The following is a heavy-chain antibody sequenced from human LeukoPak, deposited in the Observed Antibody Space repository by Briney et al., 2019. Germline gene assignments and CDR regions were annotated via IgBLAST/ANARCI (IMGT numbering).Heavy chain of an antibody. CDR1: GGSISSYY. CDR3: ARGGSDSSGHLDEPYFDY. Sequence: SETLSLTCTVSGGSISSYYWSWIRQPAGKGLEWIGRIYTSGSTNYNPSLKSRVTISVDTSKNQFSLKLSSVTAADTAVYYCARGGSDSSGHLDEPYFDYWGQGTLVTVSS. V-gene: IGHV4-4*07. D-gene: IGHD3-22*01. J-gene: IGHJ4*02. CDR2: IYTSGST.